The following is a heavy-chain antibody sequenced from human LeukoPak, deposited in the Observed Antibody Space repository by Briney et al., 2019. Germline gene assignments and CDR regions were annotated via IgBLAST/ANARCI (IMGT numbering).Heavy chain of an antibody. D-gene: IGHD2-21*02. CDR3: ARDRWGPYYYGMDV. CDR1: GFTVSSNY. Sequence: GGSLRLSCAASGFTVSSNYMSRVRQAPGKGLERVSVIYSGGSTYYADSVKGRFTISRDNSKNTLYLQMNSLRAEDTAVYYCARDRWGPYYYGMDVWGQGTTVTVSS. J-gene: IGHJ6*02. CDR2: IYSGGST. V-gene: IGHV3-66*01.